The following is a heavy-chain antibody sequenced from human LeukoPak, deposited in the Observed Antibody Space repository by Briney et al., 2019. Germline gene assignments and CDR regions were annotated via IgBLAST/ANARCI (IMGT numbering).Heavy chain of an antibody. CDR2: IYPGDSDT. J-gene: IGHJ4*02. V-gene: IGHV5-51*01. Sequence: GESLKISCKGSGYSFTSYWIGWVRQMPGKGLEWMGIIYPGDSDTRYSPSFQGQVTISADKSISTAYLQWSSLKASDTATYYCARQTLLTYYDFWSGSSFDYWGQGTLVTVSS. CDR3: ARQTLLTYYDFWSGSSFDY. D-gene: IGHD3-3*01. CDR1: GYSFTSYW.